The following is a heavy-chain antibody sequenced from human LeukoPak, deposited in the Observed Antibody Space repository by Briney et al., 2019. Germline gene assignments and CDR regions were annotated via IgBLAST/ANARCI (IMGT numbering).Heavy chain of an antibody. V-gene: IGHV1-69*13. CDR3: ARAGTIFGVVIPLGYYGLDV. D-gene: IGHD3-3*01. J-gene: IGHJ6*02. Sequence: GASVKVSCKASGGTFSSYAISWVRQAPGQGLEWMGGIIPIFGTANYAQKFQGRVTITADESTSTAYMELSSLRSEDTAVYYCARAGTIFGVVIPLGYYGLDVRGQGTTVTVSS. CDR2: IIPIFGTA. CDR1: GGTFSSYA.